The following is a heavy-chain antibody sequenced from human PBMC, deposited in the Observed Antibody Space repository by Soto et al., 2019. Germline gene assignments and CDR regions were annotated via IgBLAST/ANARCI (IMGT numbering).Heavy chain of an antibody. Sequence: GGSLRLSCAASGFTFSSYGMHWVRQAPGKGLEWVAVISYDGSNKYYADSVKGRFTISRDNSKNTLYLQMNSLRAEDTAVYYCARAVNTAMVYDNYGMDVWGQGTTVTVSS. D-gene: IGHD5-18*01. J-gene: IGHJ6*02. V-gene: IGHV3-30*03. CDR1: GFTFSSYG. CDR3: ARAVNTAMVYDNYGMDV. CDR2: ISYDGSNK.